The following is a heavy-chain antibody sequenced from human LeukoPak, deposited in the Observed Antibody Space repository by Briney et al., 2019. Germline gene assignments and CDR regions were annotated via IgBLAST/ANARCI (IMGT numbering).Heavy chain of an antibody. CDR1: GFTFSSYA. CDR3: ARGGNRYYDFSGYFSPDDY. CDR2: ISGSGGST. Sequence: PGGSLRLSCAASGFTFSSYAMSWVRQAPGKGLEWVSAISGSGGSTYYADSVKGRFTISRDNSKNTLYLQMNSLRAEDTAVYYCARGGNRYYDFSGYFSPDDYWGQGTLVTVSS. D-gene: IGHD3-22*01. V-gene: IGHV3-23*01. J-gene: IGHJ4*02.